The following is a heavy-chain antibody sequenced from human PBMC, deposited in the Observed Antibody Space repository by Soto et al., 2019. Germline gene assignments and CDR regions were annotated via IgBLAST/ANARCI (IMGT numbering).Heavy chain of an antibody. D-gene: IGHD1-1*01. CDR3: ARDYNFSFDP. CDR2: IYYSGSST. V-gene: IGHV4-31*03. CDR1: GVSINSGGYY. J-gene: IGHJ5*02. Sequence: SETLSLTCTVSGVSINSGGYYWSWVRQHPGKGLEWIGHIYYSGSSTYYNPSLKSRVMISLDKSKNQMSLKLSSVTAADTAVYYCARDYNFSFDPWGPGTLVTVSS.